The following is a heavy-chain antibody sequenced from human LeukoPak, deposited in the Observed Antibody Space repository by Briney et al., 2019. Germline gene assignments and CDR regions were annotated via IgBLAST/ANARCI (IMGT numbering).Heavy chain of an antibody. D-gene: IGHD1-26*01. CDR2: INHSGST. V-gene: IGHV4-34*01. Sequence: SETLSLTCAVYGGSFSGYYWSWIRQPPGKGLEWIGEINHSGSTNYNPSLKSRVTISVDTSKNQFSLKLSSVTAADTAVYYCASEYDDGSYSDYYYMDVWGKGTTVTISS. CDR1: GGSFSGYY. CDR3: ASEYDDGSYSDYYYMDV. J-gene: IGHJ6*03.